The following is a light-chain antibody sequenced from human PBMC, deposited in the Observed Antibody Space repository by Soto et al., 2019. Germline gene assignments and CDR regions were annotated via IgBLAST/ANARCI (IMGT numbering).Light chain of an antibody. CDR1: QSIKNW. CDR2: KAS. J-gene: IGKJ3*01. Sequence: DIQMTQSPSTLSASVGDRVTITCRASQSIKNWLAWYQQKPGEAPKLLIYKASTLESGVPSRFSGSGSGTVFTLTISCLQSDDVATYHCQQYNSYSQFTFGPGTKVDIK. CDR3: QQYNSYSQFT. V-gene: IGKV1-5*03.